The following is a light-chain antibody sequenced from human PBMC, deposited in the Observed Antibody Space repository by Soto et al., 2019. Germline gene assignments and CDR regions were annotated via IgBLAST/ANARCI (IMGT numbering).Light chain of an antibody. J-gene: IGKJ1*01. CDR2: GAS. CDR1: QGIRID. Sequence: EINVNHSRCSMSESVDARVTITCGASQGIRIDLGWFQQRPGKAPKRLIYGASSLQSGVPSRFSGSGYGTEFTLTISNLQPEDFAPYYCLHQNSCPRRFGQGTKVDI. CDR3: LHQNSCPRR. V-gene: IGKV1-17*02.